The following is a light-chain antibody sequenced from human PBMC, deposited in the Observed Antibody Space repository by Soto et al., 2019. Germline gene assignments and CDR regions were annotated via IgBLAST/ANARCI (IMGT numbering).Light chain of an antibody. CDR2: EGS. V-gene: IGLV2-23*01. Sequence: QSVLTQPASVSGSPGQSITISCTGTSSDVGNYNLVSWYQQHPGKAPKLMIYEGSKRPSGVSNRFSGSKSGNTASLTISILQAEDEADYCCCSYAGSSTYVFGTGTKVTV. CDR1: SSDVGNYNL. CDR3: CSYAGSSTYV. J-gene: IGLJ1*01.